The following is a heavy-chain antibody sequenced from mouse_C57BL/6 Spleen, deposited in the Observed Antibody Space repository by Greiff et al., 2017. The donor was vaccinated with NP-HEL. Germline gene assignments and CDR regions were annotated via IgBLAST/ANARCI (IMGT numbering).Heavy chain of an antibody. Sequence: QVQLQQPGAELVRPGSSVKLSCKASGYTFTSYWMDWVKQRPGQGLEWIGNIYPSDSETHYNQKFKDKATLTVDKSSSTAYMQLSSLTSEDSAVYYCVRASNYVAWFAYWGQGTLVTVSA. D-gene: IGHD2-5*01. CDR3: VRASNYVAWFAY. V-gene: IGHV1-61*01. CDR2: IYPSDSET. J-gene: IGHJ3*01. CDR1: GYTFTSYW.